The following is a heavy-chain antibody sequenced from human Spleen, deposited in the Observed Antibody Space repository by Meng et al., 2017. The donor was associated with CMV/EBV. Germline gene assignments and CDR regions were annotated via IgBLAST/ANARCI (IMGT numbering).Heavy chain of an antibody. D-gene: IGHD4-17*01. CDR3: ARYGRYYFDY. V-gene: IGHV1-2*02. CDR1: GYTFTSYN. J-gene: IGHJ4*02. CDR2: INPSGGST. Sequence: ASVKVSCKASGYTFTSYNMHWVRQAPGQGLEWMGIINPSGGSTNYAQKFQGRVTMTRDTSISTAYMELSRLRSDDTAVYYCARYGRYYFDYWGQGTLVTVSS.